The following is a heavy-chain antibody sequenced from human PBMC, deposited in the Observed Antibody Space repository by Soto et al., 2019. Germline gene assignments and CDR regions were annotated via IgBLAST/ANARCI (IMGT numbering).Heavy chain of an antibody. Sequence: QVQLVQSGAEVRKPGSSVKVSFKASGGTFSNSAITWVRQAPGQRLEWVGGIIPIFGSTNYAQKFQGRVTITADESTSTAYMELSSLTSEDTAVYYCARDGDLRSDFWSGPLGGGWFDPWGQGTLVTVSS. CDR3: ARDGDLRSDFWSGPLGGGWFDP. D-gene: IGHD3-3*01. CDR1: GGTFSNSA. J-gene: IGHJ5*02. CDR2: IIPIFGST. V-gene: IGHV1-69*12.